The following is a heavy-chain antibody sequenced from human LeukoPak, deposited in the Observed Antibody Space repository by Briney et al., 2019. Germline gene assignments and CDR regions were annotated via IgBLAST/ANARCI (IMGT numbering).Heavy chain of an antibody. CDR3: ARGYYDSSGYYEAFQH. V-gene: IGHV4-61*09. D-gene: IGHD3-22*01. J-gene: IGHJ1*01. CDR1: GDSISSGSYY. CDR2: IYRSGST. Sequence: KPSETLSLTCTVSGDSISSGSYYWSWIRQPAGKGLEWIGHIYRSGSTNYNASLKSRVTISVDTSKNQFSLKLSSVTAADTAVYYWARGYYDSSGYYEAFQHWGQGTLVTVPS.